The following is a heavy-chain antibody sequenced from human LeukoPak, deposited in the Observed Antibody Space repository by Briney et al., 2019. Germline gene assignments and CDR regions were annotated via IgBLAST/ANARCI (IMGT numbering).Heavy chain of an antibody. CDR1: GVSISSSNSY. D-gene: IGHD6-19*01. J-gene: IGHJ4*02. V-gene: IGHV4-39*07. Sequence: SETLSLTCTVSGVSISSSNSYWGWIRQPPGKGLEWIGSIYYSGNTYYNASLKSQVSISIDTSKNQFSLKLSSVTAADTAVYYCARSFQTPGYSSGWYKVGAETYWGQGTLVTVSS. CDR3: ARSFQTPGYSSGWYKVGAETY. CDR2: IYYSGNT.